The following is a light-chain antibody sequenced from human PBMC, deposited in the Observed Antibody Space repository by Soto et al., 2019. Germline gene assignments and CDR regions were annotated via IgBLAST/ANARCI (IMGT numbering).Light chain of an antibody. Sequence: DIRATQSPPTLSASVGDRVTIPCRASQTITTWMAWYQQKPGKAPKLLIYKASTLKSGVPSRFSGSGSGTEFTLTISSLQPDDFATYYCQHYNSYSEAFGQGTKVDIK. CDR2: KAS. CDR3: QHYNSYSEA. V-gene: IGKV1-5*03. J-gene: IGKJ1*01. CDR1: QTITTW.